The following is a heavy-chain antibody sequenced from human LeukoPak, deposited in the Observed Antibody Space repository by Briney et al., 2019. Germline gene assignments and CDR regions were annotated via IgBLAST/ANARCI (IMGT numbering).Heavy chain of an antibody. CDR1: GFTLSNYV. J-gene: IGHJ4*02. V-gene: IGHV3-23*01. Sequence: PGGSLSLSCAASGFTLSNYVVNWVRQAPGKGLEWVSAISGSGGSTKYADSVRGRFTISGDNSKNTLYLQMNSLRAEDTAVYYCAKSQSGWYSFDYWGQGTRITVSS. CDR2: ISGSGGST. D-gene: IGHD6-19*01. CDR3: AKSQSGWYSFDY.